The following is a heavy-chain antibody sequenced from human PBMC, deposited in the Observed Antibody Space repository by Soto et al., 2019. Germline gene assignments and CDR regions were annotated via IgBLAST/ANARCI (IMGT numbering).Heavy chain of an antibody. Sequence: SETLSLTCNVSGDSINSGSYYWTWIRQPPGKGLEWIGYIFYTGSTNYKQSFTGRDNFSVGTSKKQFSLRLRSVTAADTAFFYCARETRSLEPPYHYYVLAVGGQGTRVTAP. CDR2: IFYTGST. CDR3: ARETRSLEPPYHYYVLAV. J-gene: IGHJ6*02. D-gene: IGHD1-26*01. V-gene: IGHV4-61*01. CDR1: GDSINSGSYY.